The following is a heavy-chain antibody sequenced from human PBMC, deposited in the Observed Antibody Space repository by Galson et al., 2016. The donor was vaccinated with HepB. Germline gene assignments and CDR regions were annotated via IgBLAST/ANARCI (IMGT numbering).Heavy chain of an antibody. Sequence: SLRLSCAASGLSFSDYGMHWVRQAPGKGLEWVAAISSDGSHKYYAESVKGRFTISRDNSKGTVNLQMNRLRVEKTAVYYCAKDLQRLGELELWDHYYFYYAMDVWGLGTTVTVSS. CDR1: GLSFSDYG. CDR3: AKDLQRLGELELWDHYYFYYAMDV. CDR2: ISSDGSHK. D-gene: IGHD3-16*01. V-gene: IGHV3-30*18. J-gene: IGHJ6*02.